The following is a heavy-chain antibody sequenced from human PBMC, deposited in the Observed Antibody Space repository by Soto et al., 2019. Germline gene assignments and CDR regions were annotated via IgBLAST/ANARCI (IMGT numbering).Heavy chain of an antibody. J-gene: IGHJ4*02. CDR2: INPSGGST. D-gene: IGHD1-26*01. V-gene: IGHV1-46*01. CDR3: ARISGSYYAFDY. Sequence: EASVKVSCKASGYTFTSYYMHWVRQAPGQGLEWMGIINPSGGSTSYAQKFQGRVTMTRDTSTSKVYVELSSLRSEDTAVYYCARISGSYYAFDYWGQGTLVTSPQ. CDR1: GYTFTSYY.